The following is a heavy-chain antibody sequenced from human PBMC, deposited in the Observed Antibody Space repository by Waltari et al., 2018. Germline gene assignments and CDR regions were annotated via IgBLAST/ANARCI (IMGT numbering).Heavy chain of an antibody. CDR2: SRSKPNKYAT. CDR3: TGGAVTGTDV. Sequence: EVQVVESGGGLVQPGGSLKLSCAISGFTFSASTIHWVRPTSGKLLEWSCRSRSKPNKYATRYTASVEGRFTISRDDSESTAYLQMSSLMTEDTAVYYCTGGAVTGTDVWGQGTLVTVSS. J-gene: IGHJ4*02. D-gene: IGHD6-13*01. CDR1: GFTFSAST. V-gene: IGHV3-73*01.